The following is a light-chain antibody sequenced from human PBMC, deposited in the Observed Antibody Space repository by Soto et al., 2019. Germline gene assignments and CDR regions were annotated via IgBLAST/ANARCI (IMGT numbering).Light chain of an antibody. CDR1: SSDVGRYDY. CDR2: VVS. V-gene: IGLV2-14*01. J-gene: IGLJ2*01. CDR3: ASYTRGSTLVV. Sequence: QLVLTQPASVSGSPGQSITISCTGTSSDVGRYDYVSWYQQHPGKAPKLIIYVVSSRPSGVSNRFSGSKSGNTASLTISGLQAEDEADYYCASYTRGSTLVVFGGGTQLTVL.